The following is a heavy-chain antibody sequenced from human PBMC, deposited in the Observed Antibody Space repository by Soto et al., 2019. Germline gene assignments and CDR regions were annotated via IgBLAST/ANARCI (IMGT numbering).Heavy chain of an antibody. CDR1: GYTFTSYG. D-gene: IGHD6-13*01. CDR3: ARDRGSSWNRNWFDP. J-gene: IGHJ5*02. CDR2: ISAYNGNT. Sequence: ASVKVSCKASGYTFTSYGISWVRQALGQGLEWMGWISAYNGNTNYAQKLQGRVTMTTDTSTSTAYMELRSLRSDDTAVYYCARDRGSSWNRNWFDPWGQGTLVTVSS. V-gene: IGHV1-18*01.